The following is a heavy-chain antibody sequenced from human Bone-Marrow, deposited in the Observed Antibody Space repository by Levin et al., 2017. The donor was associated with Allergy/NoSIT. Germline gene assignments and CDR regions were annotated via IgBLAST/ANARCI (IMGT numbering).Heavy chain of an antibody. V-gene: IGHV1-69*06. Sequence: SVKVSCKASGGTFSNYAISWVRQAPGQGLEWMGGVIPVSGAVNYAQNFQGRVTVTADKSTSTAFMELSSLRSDDTAIYYCATPIYDYWRGFSVFDYWGQGTRVTVSS. CDR3: ATPIYDYWRGFSVFDY. D-gene: IGHD3-3*01. CDR1: GGTFSNYA. CDR2: VIPVSGAV. J-gene: IGHJ4*02.